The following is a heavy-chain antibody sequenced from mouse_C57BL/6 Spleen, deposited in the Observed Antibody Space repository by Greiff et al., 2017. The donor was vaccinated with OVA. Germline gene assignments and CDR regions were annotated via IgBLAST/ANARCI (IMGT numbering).Heavy chain of an antibody. CDR3: ARHRGDDGDGGFAD. J-gene: IGHJ3*01. Sequence: DVKLVESGGDLVKPGGSLKLSCAASGFTFSSYGMSWVRQTPDKRLEWVATISSGGSYTYSPDSVKGRFTIARDNAKNTLYLQMSSLKSEDTAMYDCARHRGDDGDGGFADWGQGTLVTVSA. CDR2: ISSGGSYT. CDR1: GFTFSSYG. D-gene: IGHD2-2*01. V-gene: IGHV5-6*02.